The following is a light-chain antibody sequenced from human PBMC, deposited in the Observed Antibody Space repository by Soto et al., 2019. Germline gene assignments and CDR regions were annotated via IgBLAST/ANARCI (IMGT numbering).Light chain of an antibody. Sequence: EIGLTQSPATLSLSPGERDTLSCRASQSIGSYLAWYQQKPGQAPRLLIYDASNRATGIPARFSGSGSETDFTLTISSLEPEDFAVYYCHQRGNWPLTFGGGTKVEIK. CDR3: HQRGNWPLT. CDR2: DAS. V-gene: IGKV3-11*01. J-gene: IGKJ4*01. CDR1: QSIGSY.